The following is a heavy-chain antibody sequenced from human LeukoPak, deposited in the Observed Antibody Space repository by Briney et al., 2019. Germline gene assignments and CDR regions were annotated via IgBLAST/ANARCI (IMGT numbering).Heavy chain of an antibody. J-gene: IGHJ4*02. Sequence: GGSLRLSCAASGFTFSSYGMHWVRQAPGKWLEWVAVISYDGSNKYYADSVKGRFTISRDNSKNTLYLQMNSLRAEDTAVYYCARDNDYRLFDYWGQGTLVTVSS. CDR2: ISYDGSNK. CDR3: ARDNDYRLFDY. D-gene: IGHD5-12*01. CDR1: GFTFSSYG. V-gene: IGHV3-30*19.